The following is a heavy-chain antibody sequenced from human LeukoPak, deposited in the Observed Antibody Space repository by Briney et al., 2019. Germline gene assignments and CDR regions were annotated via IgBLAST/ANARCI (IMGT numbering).Heavy chain of an antibody. CDR2: ISYDGSNK. Sequence: GGSLRLSCAASGLTLSSYWMSWVRQAPGKGLEWVAVISYDGSNKYYADSVKGRFTISRDNSKNTLYLQMNSLRAEDTAVYYCAKDSGTSDFDYWGQGTLVTVSS. CDR1: GLTLSSYW. V-gene: IGHV3-30*18. CDR3: AKDSGTSDFDY. J-gene: IGHJ4*02.